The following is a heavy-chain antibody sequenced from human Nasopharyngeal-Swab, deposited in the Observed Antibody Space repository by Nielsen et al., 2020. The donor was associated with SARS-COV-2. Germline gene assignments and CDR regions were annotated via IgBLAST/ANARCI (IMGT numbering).Heavy chain of an antibody. CDR1: GGSISSSSYY. CDR2: IYYSGST. V-gene: IGHV4-39*01. CDR3: FGMEWLRGPFDY. D-gene: IGHD3-3*01. Sequence: ESLKISCTASGGSISSSSYYWGWIRQPPGKGLEWIGSIYYSGSTYYNPSLKSRVTISVDTSKNQFSLKLSSVTAADTAVYYCFGMEWLRGPFDYWGQGTLVTVSS. J-gene: IGHJ4*02.